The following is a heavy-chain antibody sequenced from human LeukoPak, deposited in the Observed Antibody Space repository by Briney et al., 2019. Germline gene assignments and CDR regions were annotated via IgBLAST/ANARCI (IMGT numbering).Heavy chain of an antibody. Sequence: GGSLRLSCAASGFTFSSFGMHWVRQAPGEGLEWVAYIGYTGTDTYYADSVKGRFTISRDNSKNTVHLQVNSLRAADTALYSCARDLTERKYYIAYWGQGTPVTVSS. D-gene: IGHD2-8*02. J-gene: IGHJ4*02. CDR3: ARDLTERKYYIAY. V-gene: IGHV3-30*02. CDR1: GFTFSSFG. CDR2: IGYTGTDT.